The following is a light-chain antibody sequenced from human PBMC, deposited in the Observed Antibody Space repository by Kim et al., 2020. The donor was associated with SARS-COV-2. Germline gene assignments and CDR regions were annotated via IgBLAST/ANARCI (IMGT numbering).Light chain of an antibody. CDR2: AAS. V-gene: IGKV1-8*01. Sequence: AIRMTKSPSSFSASTGDRVTITCRASQGISSYLAWYQQKPGKAPKLLIYAASTLQSGVPSRFSGSGSGTDFTLTISCLQSEDFATYYCQQYYSYPPWTFGQGTKVDIK. J-gene: IGKJ1*01. CDR1: QGISSY. CDR3: QQYYSYPPWT.